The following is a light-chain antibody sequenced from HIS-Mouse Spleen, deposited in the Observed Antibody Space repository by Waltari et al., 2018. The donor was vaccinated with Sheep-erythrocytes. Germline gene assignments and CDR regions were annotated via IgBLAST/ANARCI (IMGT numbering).Light chain of an antibody. CDR3: CSCAGSSTPWV. V-gene: IGLV2-23*01. CDR2: EGS. CDR1: SSDVGSYNI. J-gene: IGLJ3*02. Sequence: QSALTQPASVSGSPGQSITISCTGTSSDVGSYNIVSCYQQHPGKAPKLMIYEGSKRPSGVSTRLSGSQSGNTASPTISGLHAVDEADYYCCSCAGSSTPWVFGGGTKLTVL.